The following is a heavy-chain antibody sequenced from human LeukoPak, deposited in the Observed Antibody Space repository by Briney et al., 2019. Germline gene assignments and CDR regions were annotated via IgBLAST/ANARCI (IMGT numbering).Heavy chain of an antibody. J-gene: IGHJ4*02. V-gene: IGHV3-7*01. CDR1: GFTFSSYE. CDR3: ARETTVTSGYYPRTDLDY. D-gene: IGHD3-22*01. Sequence: PGGSLRLSCAASGFTFSSYEMNWVRQAPGKGLEWVANIKLDGSEKYYVDSVKGRFTISRDNTKNSVYLQMNSLRAEDTALYYCARETTVTSGYYPRTDLDYWGQGTLVTVSS. CDR2: IKLDGSEK.